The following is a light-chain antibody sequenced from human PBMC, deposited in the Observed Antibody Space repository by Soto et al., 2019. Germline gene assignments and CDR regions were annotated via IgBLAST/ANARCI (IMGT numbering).Light chain of an antibody. CDR1: SSNIGAGYD. J-gene: IGLJ2*01. CDR2: GNS. V-gene: IGLV1-40*01. Sequence: QTVVTQPPSVSGAPGQRVTISCTGSSSNIGAGYDVHWYQQLPGTAPKLLIYGNSNRPSGVPDRFSGSKSGTSASLAITGLRAEDEADYDGQSYDSSLSGSDVVFGGGTKLTVL. CDR3: QSYDSSLSGSDVV.